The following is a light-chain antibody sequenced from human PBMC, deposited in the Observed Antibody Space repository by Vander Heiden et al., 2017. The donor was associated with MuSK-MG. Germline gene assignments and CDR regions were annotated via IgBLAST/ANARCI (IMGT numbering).Light chain of an antibody. CDR1: DSNIGTST. V-gene: IGLV1-44*01. CDR2: ITN. Sequence: QSWVTQPASASGTPGQRVTICCSGSDSNIGTSTVSLYQQLPGMAPQLLIYITNKRPSGVPDRFSCAKSGPSASLIISGLQSEDESDYSCAACDDSLNGPVFGGGTKLTVL. CDR3: AACDDSLNGPV. J-gene: IGLJ3*02.